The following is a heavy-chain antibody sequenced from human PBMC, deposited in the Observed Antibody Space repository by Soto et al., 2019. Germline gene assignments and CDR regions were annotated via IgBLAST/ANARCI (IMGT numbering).Heavy chain of an antibody. CDR2: VSLNTGNT. CDR1: GDTFTNYE. Sequence: QVQLVQSGAEVTKPGASVMVSCEASGDTFTNYEINWVRQATGQGLEWLGWVSLNTGNTGYAQRIQGRVSMTANPSISTAYMELSSLRSEDTAVYYCATVPRGSRYFYYLDVWGKGTTVIVSS. J-gene: IGHJ6*03. D-gene: IGHD3-16*01. CDR3: ATVPRGSRYFYYLDV. V-gene: IGHV1-8*01.